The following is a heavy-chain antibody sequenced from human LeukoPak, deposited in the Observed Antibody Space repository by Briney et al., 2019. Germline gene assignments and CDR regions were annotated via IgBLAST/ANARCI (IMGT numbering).Heavy chain of an antibody. CDR1: GVSIRSGSYY. V-gene: IGHV4-61*02. J-gene: IGHJ4*02. CDR3: AREGHSSGWSAFDY. Sequence: PSETLSLTCTVSGVSIRSGSYYWSWIRQPAGKGLEWIGRIYTSGTTNYNPSLKSRVTISVGTSKNQFSLKLSSVTAADTAVYYCAREGHSSGWSAFDYWGQGTLVTVSS. D-gene: IGHD6-19*01. CDR2: IYTSGTT.